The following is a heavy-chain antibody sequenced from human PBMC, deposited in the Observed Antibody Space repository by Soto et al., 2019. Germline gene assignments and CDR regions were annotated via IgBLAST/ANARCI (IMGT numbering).Heavy chain of an antibody. Sequence: ASVKVSCKVSGYTLTELSMHWVRQAPGKGLEWMGGFDPEDGETIYAQKFQGRVTMTEDTSTDTAYMELSSLRSEDTAVYCCATGGCSSCPFDYWGQGTLVTVS. D-gene: IGHD2-2*01. CDR3: ATGGCSSCPFDY. CDR1: GYTLTELS. V-gene: IGHV1-24*01. CDR2: FDPEDGET. J-gene: IGHJ4*02.